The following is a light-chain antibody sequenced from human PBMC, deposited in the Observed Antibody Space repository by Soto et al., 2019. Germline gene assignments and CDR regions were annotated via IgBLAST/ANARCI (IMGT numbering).Light chain of an antibody. CDR2: GAS. J-gene: IGKJ1*01. V-gene: IGKV3-20*01. Sequence: EIVLTQSPGTLSLSPGERATLSCRASQSVSNNYVAWYQQKPGQAPRLLIYGASNRATGIPARFSGSGSGTDFSLTSSRLDPEEFVVYYCQQYISSPRTFGQGTKVDIK. CDR1: QSVSNNY. CDR3: QQYISSPRT.